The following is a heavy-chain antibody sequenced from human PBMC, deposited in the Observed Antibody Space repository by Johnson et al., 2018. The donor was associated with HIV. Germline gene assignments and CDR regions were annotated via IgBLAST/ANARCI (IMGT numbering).Heavy chain of an antibody. V-gene: IGHV3-66*01. Sequence: VQLVESGGGLVKPGGSLRLSCAASGFTFSDYYMSWVRQAPGKGLEWVSVIYSGGSTYYADSVKGRFTISRDNSKNTLYVQMHSLRGEDTAVYFCAKSQDRSAHDYDFDIWGQGIMVIVSS. CDR3: AKSQDRSAHDYDFDI. CDR2: IYSGGST. D-gene: IGHD3-22*01. J-gene: IGHJ3*02. CDR1: GFTFSDYY.